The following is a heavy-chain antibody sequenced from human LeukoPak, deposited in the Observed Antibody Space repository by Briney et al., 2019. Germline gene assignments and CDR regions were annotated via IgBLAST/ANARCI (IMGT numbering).Heavy chain of an antibody. CDR1: GFTFSNAW. D-gene: IGHD3-22*01. CDR2: IKSKTDGGTT. CDR3: TTEMYCYDSSGYDY. Sequence: GGSLRLSCAASGFTFSNAWMSWVRQAPGKGLEWVGRIKSKTDGGTTDYAAPVKGRFTISRDDSKNTLYLQMNSLKTEDTAVYYCTTEMYCYDSSGYDYWGQGTLVTVSS. V-gene: IGHV3-15*01. J-gene: IGHJ4*02.